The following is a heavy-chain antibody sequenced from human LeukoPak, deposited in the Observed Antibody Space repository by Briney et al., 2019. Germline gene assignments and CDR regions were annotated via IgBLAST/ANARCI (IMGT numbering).Heavy chain of an antibody. J-gene: IGHJ4*02. Sequence: GESLQISCKGSGYSFTSYWIGWLRQMPGKGLEWMGIIYPGDSDTRYSPSFQGQVTISADMSISTAYLQWSSLKASDTAMYYCARQGKYNWNLDWGQGTLVTVSS. D-gene: IGHD1-1*01. CDR1: GYSFTSYW. CDR2: IYPGDSDT. V-gene: IGHV5-51*01. CDR3: ARQGKYNWNLD.